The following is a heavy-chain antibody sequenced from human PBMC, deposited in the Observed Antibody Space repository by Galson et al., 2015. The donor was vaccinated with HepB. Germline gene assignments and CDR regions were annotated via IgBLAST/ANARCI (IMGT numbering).Heavy chain of an antibody. CDR2: ISSSSSTI. V-gene: IGHV3-48*02. D-gene: IGHD6-19*01. Sequence: SLRLSCAASGFTFSSYSMNWVRQAPGKGLEWVSYISSSSSTIYYADSVKGRFTISRDNAKNSLYLRMNSLRDEDTAVYYCARDHSSGWHPIPPNYWGQGTLVTVSS. J-gene: IGHJ4*02. CDR1: GFTFSSYS. CDR3: ARDHSSGWHPIPPNY.